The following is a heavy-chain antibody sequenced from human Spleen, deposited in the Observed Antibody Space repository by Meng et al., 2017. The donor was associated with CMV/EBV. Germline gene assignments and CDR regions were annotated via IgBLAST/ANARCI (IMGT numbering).Heavy chain of an antibody. CDR3: ARDDYQMLWGYFHH. V-gene: IGHV1-69*05. CDR1: GGTFSTYA. Sequence: SGGTFSTYAISWVRQAPGQGLEWVGGNIPTYGAATYGQKFEGRVTVTTDEAMSTAYMELSGLTSEDTAVYYCARDDYQMLWGYFHHWGQGTLVTVSS. D-gene: IGHD2-2*01. CDR2: NIPTYGAA. J-gene: IGHJ1*01.